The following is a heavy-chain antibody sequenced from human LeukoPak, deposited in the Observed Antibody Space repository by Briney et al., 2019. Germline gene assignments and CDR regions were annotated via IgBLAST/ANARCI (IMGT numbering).Heavy chain of an antibody. CDR3: ARDDLNRCIGGICPIDD. CDR2: ISTYDGDT. CDR1: GYTFTRYG. J-gene: IGHJ4*02. V-gene: IGHV1-18*04. D-gene: IGHD2-15*01. Sequence: ASVKVSCKASGYTFTRYGITWVRQAPGQGLEWMGWISTYDGDTYYAQKFQGRVTMTRDTSTTTAYMELRGLRSDDAALYYCARDDLNRCIGGICPIDDWGQGTLVTVSS.